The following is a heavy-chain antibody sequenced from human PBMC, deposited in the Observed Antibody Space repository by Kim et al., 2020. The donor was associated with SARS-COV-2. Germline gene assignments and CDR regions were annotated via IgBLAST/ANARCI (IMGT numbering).Heavy chain of an antibody. Sequence: SETLSLTCAVYGGSLNGHFWTWIRQSPGKGLECMWEINHKGTGNSHPSFLSPQSRVTISLDTSTNQFSLSLYSVTAADTAMYFCARISDANYYDGSVGDAFDIWGQGTMVTVSS. D-gene: IGHD3-22*01. CDR1: GGSLNGHF. V-gene: IGHV4-34*01. J-gene: IGHJ3*02. CDR3: ARISDANYYDGSVGDAFDI. CDR2: INHKGTG.